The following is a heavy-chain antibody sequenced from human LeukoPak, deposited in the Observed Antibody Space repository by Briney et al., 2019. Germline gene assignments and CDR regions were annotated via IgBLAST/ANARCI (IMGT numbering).Heavy chain of an antibody. D-gene: IGHD3-22*01. V-gene: IGHV4-30-2*01. Sequence: SETLSLTCAVSGGSISSGGYYWSWIRQPPGKGLEWIGYIYHSGSTYYNPSLKSRVTISVDRSKNQFSLKLSSVTAADTAVYYCARLYYDSSGYYETFDYWGQGTLVTVSS. CDR1: GGSISSGGYY. CDR2: IYHSGST. CDR3: ARLYYDSSGYYETFDY. J-gene: IGHJ4*02.